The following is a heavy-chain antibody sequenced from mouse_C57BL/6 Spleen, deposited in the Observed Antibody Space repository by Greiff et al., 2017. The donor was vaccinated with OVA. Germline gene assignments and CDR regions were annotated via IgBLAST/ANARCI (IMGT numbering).Heavy chain of an antibody. CDR2: INPNYGTT. CDR1: GYSFTDYN. Sequence: VQPGASVKISCKASGYSFTDYNMNWVKQSNGKSLEWIGVINPNYGTTSYNQKFKGKATLTVDQSSSTAYMQLNSLTSEDSAVYYCARRGLVTTDYYAMDYWGQGTSVTVSS. V-gene: IGHV1-39*01. D-gene: IGHD2-2*01. J-gene: IGHJ4*01. CDR3: ARRGLVTTDYYAMDY.